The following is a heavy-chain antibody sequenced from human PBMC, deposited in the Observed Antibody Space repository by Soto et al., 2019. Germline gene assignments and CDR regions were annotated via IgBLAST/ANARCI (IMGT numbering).Heavy chain of an antibody. J-gene: IGHJ4*02. D-gene: IGHD3-3*01. CDR3: ARHKRDLRFLEWPYYFAY. Sequence: PGGSLRLSCSASEFTFSNYAMHWVRQAPGKGLEYLSAISSNGGSTYYADSVNGRFTISRDNSKNTLYLQMSSLRAEDTAVYYCARHKRDLRFLEWPYYFAYWGQGTLV. CDR1: EFTFSNYA. V-gene: IGHV3-64*04. CDR2: ISSNGGST.